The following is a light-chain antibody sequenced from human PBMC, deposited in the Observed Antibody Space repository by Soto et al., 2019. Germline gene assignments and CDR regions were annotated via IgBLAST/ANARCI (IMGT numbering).Light chain of an antibody. V-gene: IGKV3-15*01. Sequence: EIVLTQSPGTLSLSPGERATLSCRASQSVSSSYLAWYQQKPGQAPRLLIYGASTRATGIPARFSGSGSGTEFTLTIRSLQSDDFAVYYCKQYDNWPWTFGQGTKVDIK. CDR3: KQYDNWPWT. J-gene: IGKJ1*01. CDR2: GAS. CDR1: QSVSSSY.